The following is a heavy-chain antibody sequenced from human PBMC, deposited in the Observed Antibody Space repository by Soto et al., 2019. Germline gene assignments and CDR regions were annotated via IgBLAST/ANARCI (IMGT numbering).Heavy chain of an antibody. J-gene: IGHJ5*02. CDR3: ARFSPPRKSYDSNPGWFDP. Sequence: SETLSLTCTVSGGSLNSYYWTWIRQSPGKGLEWIGYVSSAGSTNYNPSLKSRLTMSLDTSTNEVSLSLTSVTAADAAVYFCARFSPPRKSYDSNPGWFDPWGQGIMVTVSS. D-gene: IGHD3-22*01. V-gene: IGHV4-59*01. CDR1: GGSLNSYY. CDR2: VSSAGST.